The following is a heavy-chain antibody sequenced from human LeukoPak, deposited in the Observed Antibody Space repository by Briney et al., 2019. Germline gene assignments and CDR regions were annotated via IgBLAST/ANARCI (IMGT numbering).Heavy chain of an antibody. Sequence: PPETLSLTCSVSGGSISSTYYYWGWIRQPPGKGLEWIGSVYYSGSTHYNPSLKSRVTISVDTSKNQFSLRLSSVTAADTAVYYCARLPRYDFWSWGQGTLVTVSS. V-gene: IGHV4-39*01. D-gene: IGHD3-3*01. CDR1: GGSISSTYYY. CDR3: ARLPRYDFWS. CDR2: VYYSGST. J-gene: IGHJ4*02.